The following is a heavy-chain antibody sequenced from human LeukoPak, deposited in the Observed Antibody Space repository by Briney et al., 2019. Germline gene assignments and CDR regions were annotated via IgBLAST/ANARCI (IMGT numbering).Heavy chain of an antibody. J-gene: IGHJ5*02. V-gene: IGHV4-31*03. CDR1: GGSISSGSYY. D-gene: IGHD3-22*01. Sequence: SETLSLTCTVSGGSISSGSYYWSWIRQHPGKGLEWIGYIYYSGSTYYNPSLKSRVTISVDTSMNQFSLRLSSVTAADTAVYYCARGGSSGLMFDPWGQGTLVTVSS. CDR2: IYYSGST. CDR3: ARGGSSGLMFDP.